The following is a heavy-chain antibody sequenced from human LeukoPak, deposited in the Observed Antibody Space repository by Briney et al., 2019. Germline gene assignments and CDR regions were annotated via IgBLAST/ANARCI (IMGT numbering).Heavy chain of an antibody. CDR2: IKSKTDGGTT. CDR1: GFTLSSYA. J-gene: IGHJ4*02. Sequence: PGGSLRLSCAASGFTLSSYAMSWVRQAPGKGLEWVGRIKSKTDGGTTDYAAPVKGRFTISRDDSKNTLYLQMNSLKTEDTAVYYCTTDIAVAGFDYWGQGTLVTVSS. V-gene: IGHV3-15*01. CDR3: TTDIAVAGFDY. D-gene: IGHD6-19*01.